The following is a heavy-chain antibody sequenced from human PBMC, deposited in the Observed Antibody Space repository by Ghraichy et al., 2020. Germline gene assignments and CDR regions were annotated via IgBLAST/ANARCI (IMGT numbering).Heavy chain of an antibody. CDR2: ISYDGSNK. CDR3: ARDAGDYNWFDP. Sequence: SLRLSCAASGFTFSSYAMHWVRQAPGKGLEWVAVISYDGSNKYYADSVKGRFTISRDNSKNTLYLQMNSLRAEDTAVYYCARDAGDYNWFDPWGQGTLVTVSS. D-gene: IGHD4-17*01. CDR1: GFTFSSYA. V-gene: IGHV3-30-3*01. J-gene: IGHJ5*02.